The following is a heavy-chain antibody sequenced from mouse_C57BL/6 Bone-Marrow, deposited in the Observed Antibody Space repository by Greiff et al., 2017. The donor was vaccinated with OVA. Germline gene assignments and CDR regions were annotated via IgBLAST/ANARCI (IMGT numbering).Heavy chain of an antibody. J-gene: IGHJ4*01. D-gene: IGHD5-5*01. CDR2: SRNKANDYTT. Sequence: EVMLVESGGGLVQSGRSLRLSCATSGFTFSDFYMEWVRQAPGKGLEWIAASRNKANDYTTEYSASVKGRFIVSRDTSQSILYLQMNALRAEDTAIYYCARGLPPNYAMDYWGQGTSVTVSS. CDR3: ARGLPPNYAMDY. CDR1: GFTFSDFY. V-gene: IGHV7-1*01.